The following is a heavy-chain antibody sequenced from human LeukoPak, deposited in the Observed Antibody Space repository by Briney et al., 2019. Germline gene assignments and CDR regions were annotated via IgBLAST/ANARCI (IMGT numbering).Heavy chain of an antibody. D-gene: IGHD3-10*01. CDR1: GFTFSSYA. CDR2: ISGSGGST. CDR3: ARDRGSGLDY. Sequence: GGSLRLSCAASGFTFSSYAMSWVRQAPGKGLEWVSAISGSGGSTYYADSVKGRFTISRDNAKNSLSLQMNSLRAEDTAVYYCARDRGSGLDYWGQGTLVTVSS. J-gene: IGHJ4*02. V-gene: IGHV3-23*01.